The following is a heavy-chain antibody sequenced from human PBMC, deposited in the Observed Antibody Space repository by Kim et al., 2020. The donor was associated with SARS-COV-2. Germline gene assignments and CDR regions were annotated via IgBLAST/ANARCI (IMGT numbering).Heavy chain of an antibody. CDR1: GFTFSSYA. J-gene: IGHJ5*02. CDR2: ISGSGGST. CDR3: AKDRVQLSLATIIEVLQRGGNWFDP. V-gene: IGHV3-23*01. D-gene: IGHD1-1*01. Sequence: GGSLRLSCAASGFTFSSYAMSWVRQAPGKGLEWVSTISGSGGSTYHADSVKGRFSISRDDSKNTLYLQMNSLRAEDTAVYYCAKDRVQLSLATIIEVLQRGGNWFDPWGQGTLVTVSS.